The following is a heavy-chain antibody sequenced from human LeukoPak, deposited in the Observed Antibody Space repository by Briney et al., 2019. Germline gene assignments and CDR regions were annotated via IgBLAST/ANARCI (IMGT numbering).Heavy chain of an antibody. CDR3: ATSVSGSGSPNYYYMDV. V-gene: IGHV1-69*05. CDR2: IIPIFGTA. J-gene: IGHJ6*03. Sequence: SVKVSCKASGGTFSGYAISWVRQAPGQGLEWMGRIIPIFGTANYAQKFQGRVTITTDESTSTAYMELSSLRSEDTAVYYCATSVSGSGSPNYYYMDVWGKGTTVTVSS. D-gene: IGHD3-10*01. CDR1: GGTFSGYA.